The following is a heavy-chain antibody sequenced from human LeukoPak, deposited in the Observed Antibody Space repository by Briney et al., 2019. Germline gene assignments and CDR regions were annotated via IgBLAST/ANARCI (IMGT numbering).Heavy chain of an antibody. J-gene: IGHJ4*02. CDR1: GFTFSSYA. V-gene: IGHV3-23*01. Sequence: GGSLRHSCAASGFTFSSYAMSWVRPAPGKGLEWVSAISGSGGSTYYADSVKGRFTISRDNSKNTLYLQMNSLRAEDTAVYYCAKGRDNWNDGGWDYWGQGTLVTVSS. CDR3: AKGRDNWNDGGWDY. CDR2: ISGSGGST. D-gene: IGHD1-1*01.